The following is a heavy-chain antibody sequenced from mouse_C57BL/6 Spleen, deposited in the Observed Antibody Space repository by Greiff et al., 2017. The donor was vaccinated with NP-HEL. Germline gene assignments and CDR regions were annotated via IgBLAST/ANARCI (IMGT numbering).Heavy chain of an antibody. D-gene: IGHD2-4*01. Sequence: VQLQQPGAELVKPGASVKLSCKASGYTFTSYWIHWVKQRPGQGLEWIGMIHPNSGSTNYNEKFKSKATLTVDKSSSTAYMQLSSLTSEDSAVYYCASLYYDYDWFAYWGQGTLVTVSA. CDR1: GYTFTSYW. CDR3: ASLYYDYDWFAY. V-gene: IGHV1-64*01. J-gene: IGHJ3*01. CDR2: IHPNSGST.